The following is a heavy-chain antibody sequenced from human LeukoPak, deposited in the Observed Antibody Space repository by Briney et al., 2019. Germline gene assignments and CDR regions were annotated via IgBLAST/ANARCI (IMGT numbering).Heavy chain of an antibody. CDR3: ASPLPRPGVFDI. D-gene: IGHD3-10*01. Sequence: SETPSLTCTVSGGSISSYYWSWIRQPPGKGLEWIGYIYYSGSTNYNPSLKSRVTISVDTSKNQFSLKLSSVTAADTAVYYCASPLPRPGVFDIWGQGTMVTVSS. CDR2: IYYSGST. CDR1: GGSISSYY. V-gene: IGHV4-59*08. J-gene: IGHJ3*02.